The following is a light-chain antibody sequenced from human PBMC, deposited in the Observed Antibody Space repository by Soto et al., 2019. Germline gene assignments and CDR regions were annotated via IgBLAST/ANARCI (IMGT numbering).Light chain of an antibody. CDR1: QSISTY. CDR2: DAS. CDR3: QQYNSYPLT. J-gene: IGKJ4*01. Sequence: DIQMTQSPASLSASIGDKVTITCRASQSISTYLNWHQQIPGRAPKVLIDDASSLESGVPSRFSGSGSGTEFTLTISSLQPDDFATYYCQQYNSYPLTFGGGTKVDIK. V-gene: IGKV1-5*01.